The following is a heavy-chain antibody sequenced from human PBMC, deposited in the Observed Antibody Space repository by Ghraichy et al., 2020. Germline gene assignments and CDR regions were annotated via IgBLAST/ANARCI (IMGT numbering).Heavy chain of an antibody. D-gene: IGHD2-15*01. CDR3: ARENIVVVVAGFDP. CDR2: IYYSGST. V-gene: IGHV4-30-4*01. CDR1: GGSISSGDYY. J-gene: IGHJ5*02. Sequence: SQTLSLTCTVSGGSISSGDYYWSWIRQPPGKGLEWIGYIYYSGSTYYNPSLKSRVTISVDTSKNQFSLKLSSVTAADTAVYYCARENIVVVVAGFDPWGQGTLVTVSS.